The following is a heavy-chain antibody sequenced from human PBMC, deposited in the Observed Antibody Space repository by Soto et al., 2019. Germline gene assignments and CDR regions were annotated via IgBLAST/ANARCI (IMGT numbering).Heavy chain of an antibody. V-gene: IGHV4-34*01. D-gene: IGHD2-2*02. CDR3: ARGHPPPSIVVVPAAIYGMDV. J-gene: IGHJ6*02. Sequence: QVQLQQWGAGLLKPSETLSLTCAVYGGSFSGYYWSWIRQPPGKGLEWIGEINHSGSTNYNPSLKSRVTISVDTSKTQFSLKLSSVTAADTAVYYCARGHPPPSIVVVPAAIYGMDVWGQGTTVTVSS. CDR1: GGSFSGYY. CDR2: INHSGST.